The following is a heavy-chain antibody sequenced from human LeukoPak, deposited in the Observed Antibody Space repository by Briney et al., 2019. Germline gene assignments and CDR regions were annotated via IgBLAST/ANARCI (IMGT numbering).Heavy chain of an antibody. Sequence: GGSLRLSCAASGFTFSSYWMSWVRQAPGKGLEWVANIKQDGSEKYYVDSVKGRFTISRDNAENSLYLQMNSLRAEDTAVYYCARDLRQPKQAYYLWLELLDDYWGQGTLVTVSS. J-gene: IGHJ4*02. CDR3: ARDLRQPKQAYYLWLELLDDY. V-gene: IGHV3-7*01. CDR2: IKQDGSEK. CDR1: GFTFSSYW. D-gene: IGHD1-7*01.